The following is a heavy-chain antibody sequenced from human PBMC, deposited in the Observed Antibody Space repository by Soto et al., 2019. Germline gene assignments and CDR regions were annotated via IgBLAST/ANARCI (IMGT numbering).Heavy chain of an antibody. CDR3: RSSTSCYDESCVDV. CDR1: GYSISSGNY. J-gene: IGHJ6*02. CDR2: LYRIGST. D-gene: IGHD2-2*01. V-gene: IGHV4-38-2*01. Sequence: PSETLSLTCAVSGYSISSGNYWAWIRQPPGRGLEWIGSLYRIGSTHYNTSLKSRVTISVDTSKNHFSLELSSVTAADTAIYYCRSSTSCYDESCVDVWGQGTMVTVSS.